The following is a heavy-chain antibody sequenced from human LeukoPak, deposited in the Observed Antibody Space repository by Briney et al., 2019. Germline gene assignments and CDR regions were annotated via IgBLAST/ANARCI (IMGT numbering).Heavy chain of an antibody. CDR1: GFTVSSNY. J-gene: IGHJ5*02. V-gene: IGHV3-53*01. CDR2: IYSGGST. D-gene: IGHD6-19*01. CDR3: VRDGYGSGLNGGRWFDP. Sequence: GGSLRLSCAASGFTVSSNYMSWVRQAPGKGLEWVSVIYSGGSTYYADSVKDRFTISRDNSKNTLYLQMNSLRAEDTAVYYCVRDGYGSGLNGGRWFDPWGQGTLVTVSS.